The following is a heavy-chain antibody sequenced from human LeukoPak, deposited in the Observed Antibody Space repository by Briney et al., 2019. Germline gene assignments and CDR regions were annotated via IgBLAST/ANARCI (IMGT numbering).Heavy chain of an antibody. CDR3: ARAYSSSWTRGYFDY. V-gene: IGHV3-48*03. CDR2: ISGGATNI. Sequence: GGSPRLSCAASGFTFNNYEMNWVRQAPGKGLEWVSSISGGATNIYYADSVKGRFTTSRDNAENSLYLQMDSLRADDTAVYYCARAYSSSWTRGYFDYWGQGTLVTVSS. J-gene: IGHJ4*02. D-gene: IGHD6-13*01. CDR1: GFTFNNYE.